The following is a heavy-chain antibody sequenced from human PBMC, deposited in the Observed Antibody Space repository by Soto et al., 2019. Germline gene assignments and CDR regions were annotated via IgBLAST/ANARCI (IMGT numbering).Heavy chain of an antibody. J-gene: IGHJ4*02. CDR2: IYAGSIT. V-gene: IGHV3-53*01. CDR3: ARIPYYTSGTIFDY. Sequence: DVQLVESGGGLIQPGGSLRLSCAASGFTVSSNYMSWVRRAAGKGLEWVAVIYAGSITFYADSVKGRFTISRDNSKNSLYLQMNSLRAEDTAVYYCARIPYYTSGTIFDYWGQGTLVTVSS. D-gene: IGHD3-22*01. CDR1: GFTVSSNY.